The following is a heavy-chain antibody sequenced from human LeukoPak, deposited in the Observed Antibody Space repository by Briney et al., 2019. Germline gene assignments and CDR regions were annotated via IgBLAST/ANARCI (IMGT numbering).Heavy chain of an antibody. Sequence: GGSLRLSCAASGFTFRSYGMHWVRQAPGKGLEWVAVVWYDGTNKYYADSVKGRFTISRDNSKNTLYLQMNSLRAEDTAVYYCARDYYDSSGYWFDPWGQGTLVTVSS. J-gene: IGHJ5*02. CDR2: VWYDGTNK. D-gene: IGHD3-22*01. V-gene: IGHV3-33*01. CDR1: GFTFRSYG. CDR3: ARDYYDSSGYWFDP.